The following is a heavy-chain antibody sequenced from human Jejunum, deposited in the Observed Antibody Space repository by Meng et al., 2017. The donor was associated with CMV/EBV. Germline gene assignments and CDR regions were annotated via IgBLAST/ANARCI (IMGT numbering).Heavy chain of an antibody. J-gene: IGHJ4*02. Sequence: FTFSGSAVHWVRQASGKGLEWVGRIRGKANSYATAYAASVKGRFTISRDDSKNTAYLQMNSLKTEDTAVYYCTRADSSNYGSLFDYWGQGTLVTVSS. CDR1: FTFSGSA. CDR3: TRADSSNYGSLFDY. D-gene: IGHD4-11*01. V-gene: IGHV3-73*01. CDR2: IRGKANSYAT.